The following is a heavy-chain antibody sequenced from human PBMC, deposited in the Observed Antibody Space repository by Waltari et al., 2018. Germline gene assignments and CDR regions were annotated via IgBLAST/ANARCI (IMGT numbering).Heavy chain of an antibody. CDR2: IKEDGSES. J-gene: IGHJ4*02. CDR1: GFTFSNYW. V-gene: IGHV3-7*01. CDR3: SVSLND. Sequence: EVYLVESGGNLVQPGGSLSLSCAASGFTFSNYWIDWVRQAPGKGLEWVANIKEDGSESHYVDSVKGRFTISRDNAQNLLSLQMDSLRAEDTAVYYCSVSLNDWGQGTLVTVSS.